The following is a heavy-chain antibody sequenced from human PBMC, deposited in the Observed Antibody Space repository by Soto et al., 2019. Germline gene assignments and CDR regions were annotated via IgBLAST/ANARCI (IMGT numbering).Heavy chain of an antibody. CDR2: ISSSSSYI. CDR1: GFTFSTYS. J-gene: IGHJ6*02. D-gene: IGHD3-22*01. V-gene: IGHV3-21*01. CDR3: ARYDSSGYYWPYYYYGMDV. Sequence: EVQLVESGGGLVKPGGSLRLSCAASGFTFSTYSMNWVRKAPGKGLEWVSSISSSSSYIYYADSVKGRFTISRDNAKNSLYLQMNSLRAEDTALYYCARYDSSGYYWPYYYYGMDVWGQGTTVTVSS.